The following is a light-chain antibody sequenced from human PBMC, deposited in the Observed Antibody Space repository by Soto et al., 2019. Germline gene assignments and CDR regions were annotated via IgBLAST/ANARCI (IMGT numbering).Light chain of an antibody. CDR1: QNVHSD. J-gene: IGKJ4*01. Sequence: EVVMTQSPATLSVSPGDRATLSCRASQNVHSDLAWYQQKPGQAPRLLIFDSSTRDTDVPLRFTGGGSGTDFTLPISSLQSEDFAVYYCQQYSDWPLTFGGGTKVEIK. CDR2: DSS. CDR3: QQYSDWPLT. V-gene: IGKV3-15*01.